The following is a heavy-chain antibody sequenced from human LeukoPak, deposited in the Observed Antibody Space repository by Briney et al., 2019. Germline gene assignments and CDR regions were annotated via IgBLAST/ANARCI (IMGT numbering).Heavy chain of an antibody. D-gene: IGHD5-18*01. V-gene: IGHV4-59*01. CDR1: GGSISSYY. J-gene: IGHJ2*01. CDR3: ARLYSYGYWYFDL. CDR2: IYYSGST. Sequence: PSETLSLTCTVSGGSISSYYWSWIRQPPGKGLEWIGYIYYSGSTNHNPSLKSRVTISVDTSKNQFSLKLSSVTAADTAVYYCARLYSYGYWYFDLRGRGTLVTVSS.